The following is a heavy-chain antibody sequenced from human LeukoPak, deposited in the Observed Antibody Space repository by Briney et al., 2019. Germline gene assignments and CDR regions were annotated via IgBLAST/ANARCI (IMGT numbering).Heavy chain of an antibody. CDR2: ISGSGGST. CDR1: GFTFDVYA. CDR3: AKDCDVVVPAASDY. J-gene: IGHJ4*02. V-gene: IGHV3-23*01. D-gene: IGHD2-2*01. Sequence: GGSLRLSCAASGFTFDVYAMHWVRQAPGKGLEWVSAISGSGGSTYYADSVKGRFTISRDNSKNTLYLQMNSLRAEDTAVYYCAKDCDVVVPAASDYWGQGTLVTVSS.